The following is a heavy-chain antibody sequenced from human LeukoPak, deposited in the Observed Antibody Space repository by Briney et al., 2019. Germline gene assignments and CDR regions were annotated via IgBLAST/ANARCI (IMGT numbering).Heavy chain of an antibody. CDR1: GFTFSSHW. CDR2: INQDGYEK. J-gene: IGHJ6*02. Sequence: GGSLRLSCAASGFTFSSHWMNWVRQAPGRGLEWVANINQDGYEKRYVDSVKGRFTISRDNSKNTLYLQMSSLRAEDTAVYFCVRGYSFGPYGMDVWGQGTTVTVSS. CDR3: VRGYSFGPYGMDV. V-gene: IGHV3-7*05. D-gene: IGHD2-15*01.